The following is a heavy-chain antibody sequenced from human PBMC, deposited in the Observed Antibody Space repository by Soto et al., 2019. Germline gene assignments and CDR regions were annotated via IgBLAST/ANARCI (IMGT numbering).Heavy chain of an antibody. Sequence: QVQLVQSGAEVKKPGASVRAACKTYCYTFINYGITWVRQAPGQGLEWMGWLSAYNGDTSSSEKLQDRFTITTDTSTNTVYMDLRSLTSDDTAVYYCARWSAIVGGAEALDVWGQGTMVIVSS. CDR3: ARWSAIVGGAEALDV. D-gene: IGHD1-26*01. CDR2: LSAYNGDT. J-gene: IGHJ3*01. V-gene: IGHV1-18*01. CDR1: CYTFINYG.